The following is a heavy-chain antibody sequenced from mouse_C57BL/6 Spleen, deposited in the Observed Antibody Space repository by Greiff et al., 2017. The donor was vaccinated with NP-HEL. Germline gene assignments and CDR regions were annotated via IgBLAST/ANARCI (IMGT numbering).Heavy chain of an antibody. D-gene: IGHD5-1*01. CDR1: GYAFTNYL. CDR2: INPGSGGT. J-gene: IGHJ2*01. Sequence: QVQLQQSGAELVRPGTSVKVSCKASGYAFTNYLIEWVKQRPGQGLEWIGVINPGSGGTNYNEKFKGKATLTADKSSSTAYMQLSSLTSEDSAVYFCARWRTDFDYWGQGTTLTVSS. CDR3: ARWRTDFDY. V-gene: IGHV1-54*01.